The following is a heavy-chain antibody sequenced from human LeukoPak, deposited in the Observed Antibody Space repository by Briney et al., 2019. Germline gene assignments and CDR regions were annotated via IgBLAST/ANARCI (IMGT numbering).Heavy chain of an antibody. CDR1: GFSFSNYW. Sequence: HPGGSLRLSCVASGFSFSNYWMSWVRQAPGMGLEWAANIEQHGSEKYYVDSVRGRFTISRDNGKNSLYLQMSSLRAEDTAVYYCARDRLYVRAVIEYWGQGTLVTVSS. J-gene: IGHJ4*02. D-gene: IGHD2-2*02. CDR2: IEQHGSEK. V-gene: IGHV3-7*03. CDR3: ARDRLYVRAVIEY.